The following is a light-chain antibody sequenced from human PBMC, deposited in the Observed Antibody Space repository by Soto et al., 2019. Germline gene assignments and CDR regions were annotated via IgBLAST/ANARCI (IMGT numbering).Light chain of an antibody. J-gene: IGKJ5*01. CDR2: AAS. CDR1: RDISTW. V-gene: IGKV1D-12*01. Sequence: DIQMTQSPSSVSASVGDRVTITCRASRDISTWLAWYQQKPGKAPKLLIYAASTLESGVPSRFSATVSGTEFSLTITSLQPEDFATYYCQQLFDSPITFGQGTRLEIK. CDR3: QQLFDSPIT.